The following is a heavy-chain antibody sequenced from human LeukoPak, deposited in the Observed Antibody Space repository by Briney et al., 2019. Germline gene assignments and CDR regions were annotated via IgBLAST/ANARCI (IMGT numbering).Heavy chain of an antibody. J-gene: IGHJ4*02. CDR1: GFTLNSYI. D-gene: IGHD3-16*01. CDR3: ARAYGGLIDY. V-gene: IGHV3-30*04. Sequence: GGSLRLSCEASGFTLNSYIMHWVRQAPGKGLEWVALISFDGRDKQYADSVKGRFTISKDNSRNTLYLQMNSLSGDDTSMYFCARAYGGLIDYWGQGTLVTVSS. CDR2: ISFDGRDK.